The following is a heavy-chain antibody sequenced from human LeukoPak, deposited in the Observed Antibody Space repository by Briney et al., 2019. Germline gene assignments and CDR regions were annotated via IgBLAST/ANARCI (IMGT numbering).Heavy chain of an antibody. CDR3: ARGGYYDSSGLDY. D-gene: IGHD3-22*01. CDR1: GGTFSSYA. Sequence: SVKVSCKASGGTFSSYAISWVRQAPGQGLEWMGRIIPIFGTANYAQKFQGRVTITTDESTSTAYMELSSLRSEDTAVHYCARGGYYDSSGLDYWGQGTLVTVSS. CDR2: IIPIFGTA. J-gene: IGHJ4*02. V-gene: IGHV1-69*05.